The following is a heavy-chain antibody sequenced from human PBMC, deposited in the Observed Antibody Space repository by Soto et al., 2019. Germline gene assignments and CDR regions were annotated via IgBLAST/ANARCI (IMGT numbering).Heavy chain of an antibody. CDR1: GFTFSDHY. CDR2: TRNKANSYTT. J-gene: IGHJ4*02. D-gene: IGHD3-3*01. Sequence: GGSLRLSCAASGFTFSDHYMDWVRQAPGKGLEWVGRTRNKANSYTTEYAASVKGRFTISRDDSKNSLYLQMNSLKTEDTAVYYCARAYYDFWSGSYYFDYWGQGTRVTVSS. V-gene: IGHV3-72*01. CDR3: ARAYYDFWSGSYYFDY.